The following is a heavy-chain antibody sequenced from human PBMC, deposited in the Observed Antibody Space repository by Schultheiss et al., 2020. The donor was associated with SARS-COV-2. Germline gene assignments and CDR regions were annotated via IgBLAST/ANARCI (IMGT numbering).Heavy chain of an antibody. J-gene: IGHJ6*02. CDR1: GYTFTSYD. Sequence: ASVKVSCKASGYTFTSYDINWVRQATGQGLEWMGWMNPNSGNTGYAQKFQGRVTITADESTSTAYMELSSLRSEDTALYYCAKGTAAGSHPPYYYYGMDVWGQGTTVTVSS. V-gene: IGHV1-8*01. CDR2: MNPNSGNT. D-gene: IGHD6-13*01. CDR3: AKGTAAGSHPPYYYYGMDV.